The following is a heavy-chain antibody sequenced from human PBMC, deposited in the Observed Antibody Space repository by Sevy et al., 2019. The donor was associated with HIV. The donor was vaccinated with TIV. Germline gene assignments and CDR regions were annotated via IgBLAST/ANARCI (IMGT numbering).Heavy chain of an antibody. D-gene: IGHD3-22*01. CDR1: GFTFGDYA. CDR3: TRADYYYDSSGYYLDAFDI. V-gene: IGHV3-49*03. Sequence: GGSLRLSCTASGFTFGDYAMSWFRQAPGKGLEWVGFIRSKAYGGTTEYAASVKGRFTISRDDSKSIAYLQMNSLKTEDTAGYYCTRADYYYDSSGYYLDAFDIWGQGTMVTVSS. J-gene: IGHJ3*02. CDR2: IRSKAYGGTT.